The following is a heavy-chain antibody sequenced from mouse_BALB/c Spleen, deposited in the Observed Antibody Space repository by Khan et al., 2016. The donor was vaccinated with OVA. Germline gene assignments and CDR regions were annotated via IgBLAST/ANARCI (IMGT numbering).Heavy chain of an antibody. J-gene: IGHJ1*01. V-gene: IGHV2-9*02. CDR3: ARDYGSSYEYFDV. CDR1: GFSLTSYG. Sequence: QVQLKESGPGLVAPSQSLSITCTVSGFSLTSYGVHWVRQPPGKGLEWLGIIWAGGSTNYNSALMSRLSINKDNSKSQVFLKMNSLQTDDTAMYYCARDYGSSYEYFDVWGAGTTVTVSS. D-gene: IGHD1-1*01. CDR2: IWAGGST.